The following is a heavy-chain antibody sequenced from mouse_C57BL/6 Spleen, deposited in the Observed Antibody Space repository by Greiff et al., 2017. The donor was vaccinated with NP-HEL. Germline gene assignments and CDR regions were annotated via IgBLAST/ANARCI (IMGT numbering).Heavy chain of an antibody. J-gene: IGHJ2*01. D-gene: IGHD1-1*01. CDR2: IDPSDSYT. Sequence: QVQLQQPGAELVMPGASVKLSCKASGYTFTSYWMHWVKQRPGQGLEWIGEIDPSDSYTNYNQKFKGKSTLTVDKSSSTAYMQISSLTSEDSAVYYCARAGITTVVAYYFDYWGQGTTLTVSS. CDR1: GYTFTSYW. V-gene: IGHV1-69*01. CDR3: ARAGITTVVAYYFDY.